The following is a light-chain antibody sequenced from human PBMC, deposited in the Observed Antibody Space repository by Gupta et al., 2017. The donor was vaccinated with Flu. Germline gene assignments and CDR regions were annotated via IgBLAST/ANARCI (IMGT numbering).Light chain of an antibody. V-gene: IGLV6-57*01. J-gene: IGLJ1*01. CDR1: SGSIASNH. Sequence: NFMLPQPHSVSESPGKTVTISCTRSSGSIASNHVQWYQQRPGSSPTTVINQRPSGVPDRFSGSIDISSNSATLTISGLKTEDEADYYCQSYDSSNHYVFGTGTKVTVL. CDR3: QSYDSSNHYV.